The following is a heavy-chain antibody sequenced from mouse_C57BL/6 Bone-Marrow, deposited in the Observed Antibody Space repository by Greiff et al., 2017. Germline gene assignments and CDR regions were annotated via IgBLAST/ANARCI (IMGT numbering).Heavy chain of an antibody. Sequence: EVQLKESGPGLVKPSQSLSLTCSVTGYSITSGYYWNWIRQFPGNKLEWMGYISYDGSNNYNPSLKNRISITRDTSKNQFFLKLNSGTTEDTATYYWARDRGGGLLYDYWGQGTTLTVSS. CDR3: ARDRGGGLLYDY. V-gene: IGHV3-6*01. CDR1: GYSITSGYY. CDR2: ISYDGSN. D-gene: IGHD2-1*01. J-gene: IGHJ2*01.